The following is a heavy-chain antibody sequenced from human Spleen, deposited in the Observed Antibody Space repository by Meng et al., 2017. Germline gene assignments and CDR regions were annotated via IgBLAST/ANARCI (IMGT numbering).Heavy chain of an antibody. V-gene: IGHV3-15*01. Sequence: GELGEPGGGLVKPGGSLRLSCEGSGFTFSNAYMTWVRQVPGKRLEWVGRIKSKPDGETIDYGAPVKGRFTISRDDSKNTVYLQMNSLKTEDTAVYYCSGHIDYWGQGTLVTVSS. CDR3: SGHIDY. D-gene: IGHD5-12*01. CDR1: GFTFSNAY. CDR2: IKSKPDGETI. J-gene: IGHJ4*02.